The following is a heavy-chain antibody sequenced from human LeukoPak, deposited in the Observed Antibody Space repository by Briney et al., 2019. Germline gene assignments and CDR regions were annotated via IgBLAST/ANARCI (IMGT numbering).Heavy chain of an antibody. J-gene: IGHJ2*01. CDR3: ARDGKADYYGSGNPPRYWYFDL. D-gene: IGHD3-10*01. CDR2: VSGSGGST. Sequence: GGSLRLSCAASRFTFSTYAMSWVRQAPGKGLEWVSTVSGSGGSTYYADSVKDRFTISRDNAKNSLYLQMNSLRAEDTAVYYCARDGKADYYGSGNPPRYWYFDLWGRGTLVTVSS. V-gene: IGHV3-23*01. CDR1: RFTFSTYA.